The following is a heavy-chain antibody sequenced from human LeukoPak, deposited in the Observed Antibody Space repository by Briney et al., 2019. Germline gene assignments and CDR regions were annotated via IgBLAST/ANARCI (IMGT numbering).Heavy chain of an antibody. D-gene: IGHD5-12*01. V-gene: IGHV4-4*02. CDR3: ARAHSGYDSYFDY. CDR2: IYHSGST. Sequence: SETLSLTCAVSGGSISSSNWWSWVRQPPGKGLEWIGEIYHSGSTNYNPSLKSRVTISVDRSKNQFSLKLSSVTAADTAVYYCARAHSGYDSYFDYWGQGTLVTVSS. J-gene: IGHJ4*02. CDR1: GGSISSSNW.